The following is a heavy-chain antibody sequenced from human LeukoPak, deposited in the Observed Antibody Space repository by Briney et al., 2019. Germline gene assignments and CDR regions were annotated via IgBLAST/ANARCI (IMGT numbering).Heavy chain of an antibody. CDR1: GGSFSGYY. CDR2: INHSGST. V-gene: IGHV4-34*01. Sequence: SETLSLTCAVYGGSFSGYYWSWIRQPPGKGLEWIGEINHSGSTNYNPSLKSRVTISVDTSKNQFSLKLSSVTAADTAVYYCARVGSYDSSGYYYFDYWGQGTLVTVSS. J-gene: IGHJ4*02. CDR3: ARVGSYDSSGYYYFDY. D-gene: IGHD3-22*01.